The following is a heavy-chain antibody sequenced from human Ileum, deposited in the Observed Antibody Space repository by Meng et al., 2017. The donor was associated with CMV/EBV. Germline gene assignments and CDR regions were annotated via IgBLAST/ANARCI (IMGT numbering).Heavy chain of an antibody. D-gene: IGHD2-2*01. J-gene: IGHJ4*02. V-gene: IGHV4-39*07. CDR2: IYHTGTT. CDR3: ASPFCSSTSCFYCFDY. Sequence: SETLSLTCTVSGGAISSSNYYWGWIRQPPGKGLEWIGSIYHTGTTYYNPSLKSRVTISLDTSKNQFSLKLTSVTAADTAVYYCASPFCSSTSCFYCFDYWGQGTLVTFSS. CDR1: GGAISSSNYY.